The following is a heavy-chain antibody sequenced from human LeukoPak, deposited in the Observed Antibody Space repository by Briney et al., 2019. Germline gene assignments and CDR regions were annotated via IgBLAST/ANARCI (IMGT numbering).Heavy chain of an antibody. CDR1: GDSINSYY. CDR3: ARGTGAYYYL. V-gene: IGHV4-59*01. D-gene: IGHD3-22*01. Sequence: SETLSLTCTVSGDSINSYYWSWIRQPPGKGLEWIGNIYYSGSTNYNPSLKSRVTISIDTSRTQFSLKLSSVTAADTALYYCARGTGAYYYLWGQGTMVTVSS. J-gene: IGHJ3*01. CDR2: IYYSGST.